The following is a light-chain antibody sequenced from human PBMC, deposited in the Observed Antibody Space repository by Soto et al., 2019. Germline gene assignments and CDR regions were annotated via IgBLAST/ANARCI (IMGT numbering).Light chain of an antibody. Sequence: QSVLTQPPSASGSPGQSVAISCTGTSSDVGGYNYVSWYQQHPGKAPKLMIYEVNKRPSGVPDRFSGSKSGNTASLTVSGLQAEDEADYYCSSYTSINTQLFGGGTKVTVL. V-gene: IGLV2-8*01. CDR3: SSYTSINTQL. J-gene: IGLJ3*02. CDR2: EVN. CDR1: SSDVGGYNY.